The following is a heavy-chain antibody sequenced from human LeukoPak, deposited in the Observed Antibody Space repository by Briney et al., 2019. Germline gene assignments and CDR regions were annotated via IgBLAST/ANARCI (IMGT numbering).Heavy chain of an antibody. Sequence: PGGSLRLSCAASGFTVSSNYMSWVRQAPGKGLAWVSLIYSTGSTYYADSVKGRFTISRDNAKNSLYLQMNSLRADDTAFYYCARGRSITILRGVAISDGFDIWGQGTMVTVSS. J-gene: IGHJ3*02. CDR2: IYSTGST. V-gene: IGHV3-53*01. CDR1: GFTVSSNY. D-gene: IGHD3-10*01. CDR3: ARGRSITILRGVAISDGFDI.